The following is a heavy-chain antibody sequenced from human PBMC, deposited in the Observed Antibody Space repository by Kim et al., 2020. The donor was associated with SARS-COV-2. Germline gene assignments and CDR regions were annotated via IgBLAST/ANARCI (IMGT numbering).Heavy chain of an antibody. Sequence: DYVKGRFTIPRDNAKNSLYLQMNSLRAEETAVYYCARVVTIFGVVCWFDPWGQGTLVTVSS. V-gene: IGHV3-7*01. D-gene: IGHD3-3*01. CDR3: ARVVTIFGVVCWFDP. J-gene: IGHJ5*02.